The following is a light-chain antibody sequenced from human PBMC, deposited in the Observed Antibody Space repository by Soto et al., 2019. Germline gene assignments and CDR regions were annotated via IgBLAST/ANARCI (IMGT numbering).Light chain of an antibody. CDR2: DAS. CDR1: QSISRW. J-gene: IGKJ1*01. CDR3: LQYNNHRT. Sequence: DLQMTQFPSTLSASVGDRVTITCRASQSISRWVAWYQQKPGKAPKLLIYDASSLESGVPSRFSGSGSATEFTLTISSLQPEDFATYHCLQYNNHRTFGQGTKVDIK. V-gene: IGKV1-5*01.